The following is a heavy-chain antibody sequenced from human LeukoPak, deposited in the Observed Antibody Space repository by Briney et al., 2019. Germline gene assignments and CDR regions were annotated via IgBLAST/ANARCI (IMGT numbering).Heavy chain of an antibody. Sequence: SETLSLTCTVSGGSISSGDYYWSWIRQPPGKGLKWVGYIYFSGYTYYNPSLRSRVSISIDTSKNRFSLNLNSVTAADTAVYYCTRVANGDYFDFWGQGTLVTVSS. J-gene: IGHJ4*02. CDR2: IYFSGYT. CDR1: GGSISSGDYY. CDR3: TRVANGDYFDF. D-gene: IGHD4-17*01. V-gene: IGHV4-30-4*01.